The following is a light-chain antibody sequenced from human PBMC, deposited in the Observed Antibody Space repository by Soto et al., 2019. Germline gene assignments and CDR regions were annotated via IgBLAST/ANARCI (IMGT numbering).Light chain of an antibody. CDR2: KAS. J-gene: IGKJ1*01. CDR3: QHYNSYSEA. Sequence: DLQMTQSPSTLSAFVGDRVTITCRASQTISSWVAWYQQKPGKAPKLLIYKASTLKSGVPSRFSGSGSGTEFTRTISSLQPDDFATYYCQHYNSYSEAFGQGTKVDIK. CDR1: QTISSW. V-gene: IGKV1-5*03.